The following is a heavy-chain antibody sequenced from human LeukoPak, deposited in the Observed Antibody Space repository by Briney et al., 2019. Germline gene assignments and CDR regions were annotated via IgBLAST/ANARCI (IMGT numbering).Heavy chain of an antibody. CDR3: AKGSSLNWFDP. V-gene: IGHV3-23*01. J-gene: IGHJ5*02. CDR1: GFTFSSYG. Sequence: PGGSLRLSCAASGFTFSSYGMSWVRQAPGKGLEWVSAISGSGGSTYYADSVKGRFTISRDNSKSTVYLQMNSLRAEDTAVYYCAKGSSLNWFDPWGQGTLVTVSS. D-gene: IGHD2-15*01. CDR2: ISGSGGST.